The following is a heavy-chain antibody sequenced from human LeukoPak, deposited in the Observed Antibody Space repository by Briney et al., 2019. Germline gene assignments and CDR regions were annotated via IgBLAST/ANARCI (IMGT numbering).Heavy chain of an antibody. CDR1: GYTFTSYY. CDR3: AKAPDCNSASCYTAIDY. Sequence: SCKASGYTFTSYYMHWVRQAPGKGLEWVSAIGRSGGSTYYADSVKGRFTMSRDNSKNTLSLQMNSLRAEDTAVYYCAKAPDCNSASCYTAIDYWGQGTLVTVSS. D-gene: IGHD2-2*02. V-gene: IGHV3-23*01. J-gene: IGHJ4*02. CDR2: IGRSGGST.